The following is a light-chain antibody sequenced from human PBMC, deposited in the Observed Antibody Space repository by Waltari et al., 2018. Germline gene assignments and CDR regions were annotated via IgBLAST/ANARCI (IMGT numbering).Light chain of an antibody. CDR2: EVT. Sequence: QSGLTQPASVSGSPGQSITISCTGTSSDVGNYNLVSWYQQYAGKAPKRMVYEVTKRASGVSDRFSGSKSGNTASLTISGLQSEDGADYYCCSYVGLGIYVFGTGTKVTVL. V-gene: IGLV2-23*02. CDR3: CSYVGLGIYV. CDR1: SSDVGNYNL. J-gene: IGLJ1*01.